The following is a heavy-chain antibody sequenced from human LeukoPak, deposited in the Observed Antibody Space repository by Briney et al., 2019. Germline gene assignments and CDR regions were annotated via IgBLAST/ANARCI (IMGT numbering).Heavy chain of an antibody. CDR3: ARAVGGDSRFDP. D-gene: IGHD1-26*01. Sequence: GGSLRLSCAASGFTFSGYWMHWVRQAPGKGLVWVSRIHSDGISTRYADSVKGRFTISRDNAQSTLYLQMNSLRVEDTAVYYCARAVGGDSRFDPWGRGTLVTVSS. V-gene: IGHV3-74*01. CDR2: IHSDGIST. CDR1: GFTFSGYW. J-gene: IGHJ5*02.